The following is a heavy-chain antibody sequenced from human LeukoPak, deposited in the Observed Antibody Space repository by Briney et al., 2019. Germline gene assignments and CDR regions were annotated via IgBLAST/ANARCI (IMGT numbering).Heavy chain of an antibody. CDR1: GYSISSGYY. CDR2: IYHSGST. V-gene: IGHV4-38-2*02. CDR3: AREVLVRGVILYYFGY. D-gene: IGHD3-10*01. Sequence: SETLSLTCTVSGYSISSGYYWGWIRQPPGKGLEWIGSIYHSGSTYYNPSLKSRVTISVDTSKNQFSLKLSSVTAADTAVYYCAREVLVRGVILYYFGYWGQGTLVTVSS. J-gene: IGHJ4*02.